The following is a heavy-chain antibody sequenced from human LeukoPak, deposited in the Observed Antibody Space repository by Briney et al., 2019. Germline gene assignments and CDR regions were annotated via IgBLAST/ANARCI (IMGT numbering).Heavy chain of an antibody. Sequence: SETLSLTCAVSGGSISGGKDFWGWIRQSPGKGLEWIGSIYYTGSTYYNPSLKSRVAISVDTSKSEFSLMVHSVTAADTAMYYCARRGITYSTSFFDSWGQGTLVTVAS. V-gene: IGHV4-39*01. CDR3: ARRGITYSTSFFDS. CDR2: IYYTGST. D-gene: IGHD6-13*01. J-gene: IGHJ4*02. CDR1: GGSISGGKDF.